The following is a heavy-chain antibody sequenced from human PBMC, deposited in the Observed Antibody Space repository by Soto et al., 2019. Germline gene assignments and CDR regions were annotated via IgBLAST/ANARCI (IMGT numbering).Heavy chain of an antibody. Sequence: GASVKVSCKASGGTFSSYAISWVRQAPGQGLEWMGGIIPIFGTANYAQKFQGRVTITADKSTSTAYMELSSLRSEDTAVYYCARDLSVVVPAAGGSMGYYYYGMDVWGQGTTVTVSS. CDR2: IIPIFGTA. V-gene: IGHV1-69*06. J-gene: IGHJ6*02. D-gene: IGHD2-2*01. CDR3: ARDLSVVVPAAGGSMGYYYYGMDV. CDR1: GGTFSSYA.